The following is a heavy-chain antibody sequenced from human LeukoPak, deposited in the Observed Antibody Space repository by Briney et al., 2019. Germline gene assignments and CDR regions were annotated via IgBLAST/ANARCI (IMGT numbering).Heavy chain of an antibody. J-gene: IGHJ4*02. CDR3: ASSHDSSGND. CDR2: IRKDGGAK. CDR1: GFPFSTYW. Sequence: GGSLRLSCAASGFPFSTYWMAWVRQAPGKGLDWVANIRKDGGAKFYAASVKGRFIISRDNTKNSLYLQMNNLRDEDTAVYYCASSHDSSGNDWGQGTLVTV. V-gene: IGHV3-7*01. D-gene: IGHD3-22*01.